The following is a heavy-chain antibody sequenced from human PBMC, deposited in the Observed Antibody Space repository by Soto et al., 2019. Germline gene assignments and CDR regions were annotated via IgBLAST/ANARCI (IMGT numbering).Heavy chain of an antibody. Sequence: QVTLKESGPVLVNPTETLTLTCTVSGFSLSNTIMGVSWIRQPPGKALEWLAHIFSNDEKSFSTSLKSRLTISKDTSKSQVVLTMTNMDPLDTATYYCVRMGLRLYFDYWGQGTLVTVSS. D-gene: IGHD5-12*01. CDR3: VRMGLRLYFDY. V-gene: IGHV2-26*01. CDR2: IFSNDEK. J-gene: IGHJ4*02. CDR1: GFSLSNTIMG.